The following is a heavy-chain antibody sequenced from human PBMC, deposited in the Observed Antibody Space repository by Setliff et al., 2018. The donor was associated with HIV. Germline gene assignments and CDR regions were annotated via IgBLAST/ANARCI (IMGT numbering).Heavy chain of an antibody. V-gene: IGHV3-7*03. Sequence: GGSLRLSCAASGFTFSNYWMSWVRQAPGKGLEWVANIKKDGSEKYYVDFVKGRFTISRDNAKNLLYLQMNSLRAEDTAVYYCARDLNWGFDYWGQGTLVTVSS. CDR1: GFTFSNYW. CDR3: ARDLNWGFDY. D-gene: IGHD7-27*01. CDR2: IKKDGSEK. J-gene: IGHJ4*02.